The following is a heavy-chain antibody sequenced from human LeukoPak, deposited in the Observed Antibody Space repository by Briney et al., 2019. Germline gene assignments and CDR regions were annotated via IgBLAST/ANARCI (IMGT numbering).Heavy chain of an antibody. V-gene: IGHV1-18*01. CDR3: ARGAPYSSGWYLFDY. CDR1: GYTFTSYG. D-gene: IGHD6-19*01. CDR2: ISAYNGNT. J-gene: IGHJ4*02. Sequence: ASVKVSCKASGYTFTSYGISWVRQAPGQGLEWMGWISAYNGNTNYAQKLQVRVTMTTDTSTSTAYMELRSLRSDATAVYYCARGAPYSSGWYLFDYWGQGTLVTVSS.